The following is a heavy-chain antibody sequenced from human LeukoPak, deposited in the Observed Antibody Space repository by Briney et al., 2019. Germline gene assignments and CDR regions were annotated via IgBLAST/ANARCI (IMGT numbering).Heavy chain of an antibody. J-gene: IGHJ4*02. CDR3: ARGYDSSAYYPFNY. CDR2: IYYSGST. D-gene: IGHD3-22*01. V-gene: IGHV4-59*01. Sequence: SETLSLTCTVSGGSISSYYWSWIRQPPGKGLEWIGYIYYSGSTNYNPSLKSRVTISVDTSKNQFSLMLSSVTAADTAVYYCARGYDSSAYYPFNYWGQGTLVTVSS. CDR1: GGSISSYY.